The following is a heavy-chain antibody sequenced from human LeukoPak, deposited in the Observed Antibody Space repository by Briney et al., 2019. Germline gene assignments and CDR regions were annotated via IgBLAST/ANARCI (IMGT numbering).Heavy chain of an antibody. V-gene: IGHV3-23*01. Sequence: GGSLRLSCAASGFTFTSYAMSWVRQAPGKGLEWVSAITGSGDTTYYAASVKGRFTISRDNSKNTLYLQMSSLRAEDTAIYCCAKRTGTSGGLFDSWGQGTLVTVSS. CDR3: AKRTGTSGGLFDS. CDR2: ITGSGDTT. D-gene: IGHD1-7*01. CDR1: GFTFTSYA. J-gene: IGHJ4*02.